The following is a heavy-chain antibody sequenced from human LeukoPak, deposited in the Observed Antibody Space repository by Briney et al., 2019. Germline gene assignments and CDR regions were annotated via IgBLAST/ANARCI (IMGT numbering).Heavy chain of an antibody. D-gene: IGHD6-25*01. CDR1: GFTFSGYS. Sequence: GGSLRLSCAASGFTFSGYSMNWVRQAPGKGLEWVSYLGPSSNAIHYADSVKGRFTISRDNAKNSLYLLMNSLRDEDMAVYYCARAAYSSGPDYWGQGTLVTVSS. V-gene: IGHV3-48*02. CDR3: ARAAYSSGPDY. J-gene: IGHJ4*02. CDR2: LGPSSNAI.